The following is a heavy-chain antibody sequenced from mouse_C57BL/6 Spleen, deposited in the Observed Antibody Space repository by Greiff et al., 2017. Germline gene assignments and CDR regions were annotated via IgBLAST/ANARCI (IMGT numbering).Heavy chain of an antibody. J-gene: IGHJ1*03. V-gene: IGHV7-3*01. CDR2: IRNKANGYTT. D-gene: IGHD1-1*01. CDR1: GFTFTDYY. Sequence: EVNLVESGGGLVQPGGSLSLSCAASGFTFTDYYMSWVRQPPGKALEWLGFIRNKANGYTTEYSASVKGRFTISRDNSQSILYLQMNALRAEDSATYYCARPPGSSYGDYWYFDVWGTGTTVTVSS. CDR3: ARPPGSSYGDYWYFDV.